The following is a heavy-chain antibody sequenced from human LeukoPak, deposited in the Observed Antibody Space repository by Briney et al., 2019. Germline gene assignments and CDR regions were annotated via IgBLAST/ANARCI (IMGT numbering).Heavy chain of an antibody. CDR3: ARDQVSSGYLDISAEYFQH. V-gene: IGHV1-18*01. CDR2: ISAYNGNT. D-gene: IGHD3-22*01. Sequence: ASVKVSCKASGYTFTSYGISWVRQAPGQGLEWMGWISAYNGNTNYAQKLQGRVTMTTDTSTSTAYMELRSLRSDDTAVYYCARDQVSSGYLDISAEYFQHWGQGTLVTVSS. J-gene: IGHJ1*01. CDR1: GYTFTSYG.